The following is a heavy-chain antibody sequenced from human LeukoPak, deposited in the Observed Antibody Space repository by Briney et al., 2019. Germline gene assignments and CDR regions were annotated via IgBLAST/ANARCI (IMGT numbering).Heavy chain of an antibody. Sequence: PSETLSLTCTVSGGSISSSSYYWGWIRQPPGKGLEWIGSIYYSGSTYYNPSLKSRVTISVDTSKNQFSLKLSSVTAADTAVYYCARVGKSKERPDYWGQGTLVTVSS. CDR2: IYYSGST. CDR1: GGSISSSSYY. J-gene: IGHJ4*02. D-gene: IGHD1-1*01. V-gene: IGHV4-39*07. CDR3: ARVGKSKERPDY.